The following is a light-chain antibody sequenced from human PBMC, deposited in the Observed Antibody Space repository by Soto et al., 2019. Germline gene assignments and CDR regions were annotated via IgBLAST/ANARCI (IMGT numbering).Light chain of an antibody. CDR3: QKYNSAPLT. J-gene: IGKJ4*01. V-gene: IGKV1-27*01. CDR2: AAS. CDR1: QGISTY. Sequence: DIPMTQSPSSLSASVGDRVTITCRASQGISTYLAWYQQKPGKVPALLIYAASTLQSGVPSRFSGSGSGTDFTLTISSLQPEDVATYYCQKYNSAPLTFGGGTKVEIK.